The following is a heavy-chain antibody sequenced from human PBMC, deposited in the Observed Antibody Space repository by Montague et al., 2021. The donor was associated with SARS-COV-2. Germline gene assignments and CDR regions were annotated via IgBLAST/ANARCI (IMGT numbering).Heavy chain of an antibody. CDR2: IKPDGGEK. D-gene: IGHD1-26*01. J-gene: IGHJ6*02. Sequence: SLRLSCAASGFTFSSYWMSWVRQTPGKGLEWVANIKPDGGEKHYXDSAKGRFTISRDNAKNSLNLQMDSLRAEDTALYYCARDSRIVGATGGMDVWGQGTTVIVSS. V-gene: IGHV3-7*03. CDR3: ARDSRIVGATGGMDV. CDR1: GFTFSSYW.